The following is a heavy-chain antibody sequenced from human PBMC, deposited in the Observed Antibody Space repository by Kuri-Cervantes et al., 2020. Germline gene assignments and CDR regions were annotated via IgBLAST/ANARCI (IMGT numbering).Heavy chain of an antibody. CDR1: GYTFTSYD. CDR2: MNPNSGNT. J-gene: IGHJ3*02. CDR3: ARDQQLVWVAFDI. D-gene: IGHD6-13*01. Sequence: VSCKASGYTFTSYDINWVRQATGQGLEWMGWMNPNSGNTGYAQKFQGRVTMTRNTSISTAYMELSSLRSEDTAVYYCARDQQLVWVAFDIWGQGTMVTVSS. V-gene: IGHV1-8*01.